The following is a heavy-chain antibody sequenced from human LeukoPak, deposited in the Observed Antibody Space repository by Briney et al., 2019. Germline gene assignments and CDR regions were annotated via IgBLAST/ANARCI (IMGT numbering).Heavy chain of an antibody. V-gene: IGHV1-46*01. Sequence: ASVKVSCKASGYTFTSYGISWVRQAPGQGLEWMGIINPSDGSTSYAQKFQGRVTITRDTSTSTVYMELSSLRSEDTAVYYCARGSRDFDYWGQGTLVTVSS. CDR1: GYTFTSYG. D-gene: IGHD2-2*01. CDR2: INPSDGST. CDR3: ARGSRDFDY. J-gene: IGHJ4*02.